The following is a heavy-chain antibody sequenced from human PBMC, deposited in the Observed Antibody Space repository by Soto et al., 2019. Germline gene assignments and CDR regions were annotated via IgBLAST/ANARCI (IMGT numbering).Heavy chain of an antibody. J-gene: IGHJ3*02. D-gene: IGHD3-16*01. CDR3: ARHPTNIDFSWGAFDI. CDR2: IDPSDSYT. Sequence: GESLKISCKGSGYSFTSYWISWVRQMPGKGLEWMGRIDPSDSYTNYSPSFQGHVTISADKSISTAYLQWSSLKASDTAMYYCARHPTNIDFSWGAFDIWGQGTMVTV. CDR1: GYSFTSYW. V-gene: IGHV5-10-1*01.